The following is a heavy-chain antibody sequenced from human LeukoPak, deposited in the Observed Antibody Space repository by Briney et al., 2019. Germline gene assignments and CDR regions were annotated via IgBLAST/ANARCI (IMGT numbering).Heavy chain of an antibody. CDR1: GFIFTNYF. V-gene: IGHV3-30-3*01. CDR3: ARGGSDYDILTGLDY. Sequence: GGTLRLSCAASGFIFTNYFMIWVRQAPGKGLEWVAVISYDGSNKYYADSVKGRFTISRDNSKNTLYLQMNSLRAEDTAVYYCARGGSDYDILTGLDYWGQGTLVTVSS. D-gene: IGHD3-9*01. J-gene: IGHJ4*02. CDR2: ISYDGSNK.